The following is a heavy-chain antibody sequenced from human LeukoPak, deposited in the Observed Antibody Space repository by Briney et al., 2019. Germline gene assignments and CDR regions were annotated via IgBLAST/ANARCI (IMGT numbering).Heavy chain of an antibody. D-gene: IGHD3-16*01. CDR2: ISASGGST. J-gene: IGHJ4*02. CDR1: GFTFSSSA. Sequence: GGSLRLSCAASGFTFSSSAMSWVRQVPGKGLEWVSGISASGGSTYYADSVRGRFTISRDNSKNTLYVQMNSLRDEDTAVYYCARVIVFMSTGPHLDYWGQGTLAIVSS. V-gene: IGHV3-23*01. CDR3: ARVIVFMSTGPHLDY.